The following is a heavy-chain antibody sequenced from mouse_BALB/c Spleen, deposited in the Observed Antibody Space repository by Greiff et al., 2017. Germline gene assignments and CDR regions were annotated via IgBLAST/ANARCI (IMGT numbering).Heavy chain of an antibody. Sequence: VQLQQSGPGLVKPSQSLSLTCSVTGYSITSGYYWNWIRQFPGNKLEWMGYISYDGSNNYNPSLKNRISITRDTSKNQFFLKLNSVTTEDTATYYCARVLGRGYFDYWGQGTTLTVSS. CDR2: ISYDGSN. CDR1: GYSITSGYY. V-gene: IGHV3-6*02. D-gene: IGHD4-1*01. CDR3: ARVLGRGYFDY. J-gene: IGHJ2*01.